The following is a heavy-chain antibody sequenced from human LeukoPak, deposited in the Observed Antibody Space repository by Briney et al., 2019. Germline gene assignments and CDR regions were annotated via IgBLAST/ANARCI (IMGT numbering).Heavy chain of an antibody. CDR1: GFTVSSNY. CDR3: ARVGAVGGVFRAFDI. CDR2: FYGGGST. J-gene: IGHJ3*02. Sequence: GGSLRLSCTVSGFTVSSNYMSWVRQAPGKGLEWVSGFYGGGSTDYADSVKGRFTISRDNSKNTLYLQMNSLRAEDTAVYYCARVGAVGGVFRAFDIWGQGTMVTVSS. D-gene: IGHD3-16*01. V-gene: IGHV3-66*01.